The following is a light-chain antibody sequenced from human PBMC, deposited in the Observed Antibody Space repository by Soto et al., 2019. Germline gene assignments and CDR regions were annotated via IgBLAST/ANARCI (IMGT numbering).Light chain of an antibody. CDR1: QSISSW. V-gene: IGKV1-33*01. CDR2: DAS. CDR3: QQHDKVRLIFT. J-gene: IGKJ3*01. Sequence: DIQMTQSPSTLSASVGDRVTITCRASQSISSWLAWYQQKPGKAPKLLIYDASNLETGVPSRFSGSGSGTDFTFTISSLQPEDIATYYCQQHDKVRLIFTFGPGTKV.